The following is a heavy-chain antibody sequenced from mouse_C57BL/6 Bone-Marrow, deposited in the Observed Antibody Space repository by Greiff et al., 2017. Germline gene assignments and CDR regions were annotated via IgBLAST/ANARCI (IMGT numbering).Heavy chain of an antibody. V-gene: IGHV1-9*01. D-gene: IGHD1-1*01. CDR2: ILPGSGST. CDR1: GYTFTGYW. CDR3: ALYYGSSLY. Sequence: QVQLQQSGAELMKPGASVKLSCKATGYTFTGYWIEWVKQRPGHGLEWIGEILPGSGSTNYNEKFKGKATFTADTSSNTAYMQLSGMTTEDSAIYYCALYYGSSLYWGQGTTLTVSS. J-gene: IGHJ2*01.